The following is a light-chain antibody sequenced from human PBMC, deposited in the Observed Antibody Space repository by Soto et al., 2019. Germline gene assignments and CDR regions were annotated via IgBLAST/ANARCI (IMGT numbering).Light chain of an antibody. J-gene: IGKJ1*01. Sequence: DIQMTQSPSSLSSSVGDRVTITCRASHDISTFLAWYQQKQGKVPKLLIYKASNLQSGVPSRFSGSGSGTEFTLTISSLQPDDFAAYYCQQYNSYSRTFGQGTKVDI. CDR3: QQYNSYSRT. CDR1: HDISTF. V-gene: IGKV1-5*03. CDR2: KAS.